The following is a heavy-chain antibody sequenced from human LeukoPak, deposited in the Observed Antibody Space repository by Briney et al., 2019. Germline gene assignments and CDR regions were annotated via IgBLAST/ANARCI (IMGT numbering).Heavy chain of an antibody. Sequence: GASVKVSCKASGGTFSSYAISWVRQAPGQGLEWMGWINPNSGGTNYAQKFQGRVTMTRDTSISTAYMELSRLRSDDTAVYYCALTYSSSWYGWEGFQHWGQGTLVTVSS. J-gene: IGHJ1*01. CDR1: GGTFSSYA. V-gene: IGHV1-2*02. CDR2: INPNSGGT. D-gene: IGHD6-13*01. CDR3: ALTYSSSWYGWEGFQH.